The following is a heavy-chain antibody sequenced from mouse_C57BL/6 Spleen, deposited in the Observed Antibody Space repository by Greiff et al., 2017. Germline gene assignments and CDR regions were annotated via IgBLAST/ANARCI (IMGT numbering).Heavy chain of an antibody. D-gene: IGHD1-1*01. Sequence: QVQLKQSGAELARPGASVKLSCKASGYTFTSYGISWVKQRTGQGLEWIGEIYPRSGNTYYNEKFKGKATLTADKSSSTAYMELRSLTSEDSAVYFCAREEITTVVATDFDYWGQGTTLTVSS. V-gene: IGHV1-81*01. J-gene: IGHJ2*01. CDR1: GYTFTSYG. CDR2: IYPRSGNT. CDR3: AREEITTVVATDFDY.